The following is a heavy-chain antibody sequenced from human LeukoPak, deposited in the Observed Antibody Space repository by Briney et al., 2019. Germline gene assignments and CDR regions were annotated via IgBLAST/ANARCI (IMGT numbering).Heavy chain of an antibody. Sequence: PSETLSLTCAVYGGSFSGYYWSWIRQPPGKGLEWIGEINHSGSTNYNPSLKSRVTISVDTSKNQFSLKLSSVTAADTAVYYCARGLPNDYRSLYFDYWGQGTLVTVSS. D-gene: IGHD4-11*01. CDR2: INHSGST. CDR3: ARGLPNDYRSLYFDY. J-gene: IGHJ4*02. CDR1: GGSFSGYY. V-gene: IGHV4-34*01.